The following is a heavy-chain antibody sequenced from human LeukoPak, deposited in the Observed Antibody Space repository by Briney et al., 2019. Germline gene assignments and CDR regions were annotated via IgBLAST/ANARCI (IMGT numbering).Heavy chain of an antibody. D-gene: IGHD3-10*01. Sequence: GGSLRLSCAASGFIFSSYAMGWVRQAPGKGLGWVSVISGSGGYTYYADSVKGRFTISRDNSKNTLYLQMNSLRAEDTAVYYCAMGGSGSPFDYWGQGTLVTVSS. V-gene: IGHV3-23*01. CDR2: ISGSGGYT. CDR3: AMGGSGSPFDY. CDR1: GFIFSSYA. J-gene: IGHJ4*02.